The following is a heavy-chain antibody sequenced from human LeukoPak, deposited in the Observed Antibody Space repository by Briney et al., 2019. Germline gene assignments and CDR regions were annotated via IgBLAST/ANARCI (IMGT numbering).Heavy chain of an antibody. D-gene: IGHD1-7*01. Sequence: SETLSLTCAVSGYSISSGYYWGWIRQPPGKGLEWIGSIYHSGSTYYNPSLKSRVTISVDTSKNQSSLKLSSVTAADTAVYYCARVGNWNYQVYYYYMDVWGKGTTVTVSS. CDR2: IYHSGST. J-gene: IGHJ6*03. V-gene: IGHV4-38-2*01. CDR3: ARVGNWNYQVYYYYMDV. CDR1: GYSISSGYY.